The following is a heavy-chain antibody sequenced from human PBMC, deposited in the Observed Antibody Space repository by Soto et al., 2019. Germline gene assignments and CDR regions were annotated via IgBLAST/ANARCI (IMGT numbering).Heavy chain of an antibody. Sequence: ASVKVSCKASGGTFSSYAISWVRQAPGQGLEWMGGIIPIFGTANYAQKFQGRVTITADESTSTAYMELSSLRSEDTAVYYCARGGLPDYYYYGMDVWGQGTTVTVSS. V-gene: IGHV1-69*13. CDR1: GGTFSSYA. CDR2: IIPIFGTA. CDR3: ARGGLPDYYYYGMDV. D-gene: IGHD1-26*01. J-gene: IGHJ6*02.